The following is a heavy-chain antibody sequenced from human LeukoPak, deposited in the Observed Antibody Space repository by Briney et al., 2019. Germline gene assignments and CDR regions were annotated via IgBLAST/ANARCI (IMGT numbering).Heavy chain of an antibody. Sequence: GGALRLSCAASGFTFTSDSMSWVRPAPGKGLEWVSAISGSGDTTSYADSVKGRFAISRDNSKNTLYLQMNSLRAEDTVVYYCAKDNGLGSFYIFDYWGQGTLVTVSS. J-gene: IGHJ4*02. D-gene: IGHD3-10*01. CDR2: ISGSGDTT. CDR1: GFTFTSDS. V-gene: IGHV3-23*01. CDR3: AKDNGLGSFYIFDY.